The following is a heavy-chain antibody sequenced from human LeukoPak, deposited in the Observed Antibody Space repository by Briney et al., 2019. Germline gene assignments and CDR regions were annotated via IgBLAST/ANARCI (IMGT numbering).Heavy chain of an antibody. D-gene: IGHD3-22*01. CDR1: GFTFSSYA. Sequence: PGGCLRLSCAASGFTFSSYAMSWVRQAPGKGLEWVSAISGSGGSTYYADSVKGRFTISRDNSKNTLYLQMNSLRAEDTAVYYCAKDPMIVVLYYFDYWGQGTLVTVSS. J-gene: IGHJ4*02. CDR2: ISGSGGST. CDR3: AKDPMIVVLYYFDY. V-gene: IGHV3-23*01.